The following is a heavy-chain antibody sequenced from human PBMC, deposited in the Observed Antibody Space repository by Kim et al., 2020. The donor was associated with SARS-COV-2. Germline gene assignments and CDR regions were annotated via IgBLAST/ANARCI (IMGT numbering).Heavy chain of an antibody. V-gene: IGHV3-73*01. J-gene: IGHJ4*02. CDR1: GFTFSGSA. CDR3: TRRSDDYGDYTQHDY. D-gene: IGHD4-17*01. Sequence: GGSLRLSCAASGFTFSGSAMHWVRQASGKGLEWVGRIRSKANSYATAYAASVKGRFTISRDDSKNTAYLQMNSLKTEDTAVYYCTRRSDDYGDYTQHDYWGQGTLVTVSS. CDR2: IRSKANSYAT.